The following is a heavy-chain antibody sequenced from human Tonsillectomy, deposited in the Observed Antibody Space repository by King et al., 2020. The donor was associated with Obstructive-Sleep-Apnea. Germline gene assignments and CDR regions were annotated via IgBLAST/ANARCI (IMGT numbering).Heavy chain of an antibody. D-gene: IGHD5-18*01. J-gene: IGHJ6*02. CDR1: GFTFIFSA. Sequence: VQLVESGGGLLQPGGSLRLSCAASGFTFIFSAMSWVRQAPGKGLEWVSTISGSGGSTYYADSVKGRFTISRDSSKNTLYLQMSSLRAEDTAVYYCAKSPVDTDVPHYDYYGLDVWGQGTTVTVSS. CDR3: AKSPVDTDVPHYDYYGLDV. V-gene: IGHV3-23*04. CDR2: ISGSGGST.